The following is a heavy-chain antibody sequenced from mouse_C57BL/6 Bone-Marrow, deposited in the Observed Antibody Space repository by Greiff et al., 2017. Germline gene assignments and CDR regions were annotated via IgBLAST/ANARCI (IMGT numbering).Heavy chain of an antibody. V-gene: IGHV1-9*01. CDR2: ILPGSGST. D-gene: IGHD4-1*01. CDR1: GYTFTGYW. Sequence: QVQLQQSGAELMKPGASVKLSCKATGYTFTGYWIEWVKQRPGHGLEWIGEILPGSGSTNYNEKFKGKATFTADTSSNTAYMQLSSLTTKDSAIYYCAKTGTGDYFDYWGQGTTLTVSS. CDR3: AKTGTGDYFDY. J-gene: IGHJ2*01.